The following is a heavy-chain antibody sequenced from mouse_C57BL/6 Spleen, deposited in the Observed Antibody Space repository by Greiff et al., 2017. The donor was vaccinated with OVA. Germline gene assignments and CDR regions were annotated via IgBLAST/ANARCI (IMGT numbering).Heavy chain of an antibody. J-gene: IGHJ4*01. CDR1: GYTFTSYW. CDR3: GFITTVVAPYAMDY. V-gene: IGHV1-64*01. D-gene: IGHD1-1*01. CDR2: IHPNRGST. Sequence: QVQLQQPGAELVKPGASVKLSCKASGYTFTSYWMHWVKQRPGQGLEWIGMIHPNRGSTNYNEKFKSKATLTVDKSSSTAYMQLSSLTSEDSAVYYCGFITTVVAPYAMDYWGQGTSVTVSS.